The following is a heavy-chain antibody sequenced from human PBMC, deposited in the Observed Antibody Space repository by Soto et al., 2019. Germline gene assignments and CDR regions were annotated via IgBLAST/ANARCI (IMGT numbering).Heavy chain of an antibody. CDR3: ARDSISCGGDCYVYYFDY. J-gene: IGHJ4*02. CDR1: GFTFSSYA. V-gene: IGHV3-30-3*01. Sequence: PGGSLRLSCAASGFTFSSYAMHWVRQAPGKGLEWVAVISYDGSNKYYADSVKGRFTISRDNSKNTLYLQMNSLRAEDTAVYYCARDSISCGGDCYVYYFDYWGQGTLVTVSS. D-gene: IGHD2-21*02. CDR2: ISYDGSNK.